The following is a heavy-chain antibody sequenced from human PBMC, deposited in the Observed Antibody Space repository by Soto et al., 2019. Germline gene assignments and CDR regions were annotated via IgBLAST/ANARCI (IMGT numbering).Heavy chain of an antibody. CDR1: VFPCSSYA. D-gene: IGHD6-6*01. CDR2: ISYVGSNT. V-gene: IGHV3-30-3*01. CDR3: ARASPYSSSSPYYYYYAMDV. J-gene: IGHJ6*02. Sequence: GSLRLSCAASVFPCSSYAMHWVRQAPGKGLACVAFISYVGSNTYYADSVRGRVTISRDNSRNTLYLQMNSLRAEDTAVYYCARASPYSSSSPYYYYYAMDVWGQGTTVTVSS.